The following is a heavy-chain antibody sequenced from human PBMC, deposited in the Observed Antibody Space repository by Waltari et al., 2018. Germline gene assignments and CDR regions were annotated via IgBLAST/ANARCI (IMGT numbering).Heavy chain of an antibody. CDR1: GHTLTELS. D-gene: IGHD3-10*01. CDR2: FDVEDGKT. J-gene: IGHJ5*02. CDR3: AREEVVRGVINSNWFDP. V-gene: IGHV1-24*01. Sequence: QVQLIQSGAEVKKPGASVKVSCKVSGHTLTELSIHWVRQAPGKGPEWMGGFDVEDGKTIYAKNFQGRVTMTEDTSTDTAYMELTSLRSEDTAVYYCAREEVVRGVINSNWFDPWGQGTLVTVSS.